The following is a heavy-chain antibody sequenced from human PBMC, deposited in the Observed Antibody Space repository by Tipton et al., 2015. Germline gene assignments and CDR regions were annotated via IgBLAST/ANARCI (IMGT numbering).Heavy chain of an antibody. V-gene: IGHV3-33*01. Sequence: SGFSFSSFGMHWVRQAPGEGLEWVAAIWYDGSDKYYAESLKGRVTISRDNSKNTVSLQMNSLRAEDTAVYYCARDPAGVRGNCDLWGQGTLVSVSS. CDR3: ARDPAGVRGNCDL. D-gene: IGHD2-15*01. CDR1: GFSFSSFG. J-gene: IGHJ4*02. CDR2: IWYDGSDK.